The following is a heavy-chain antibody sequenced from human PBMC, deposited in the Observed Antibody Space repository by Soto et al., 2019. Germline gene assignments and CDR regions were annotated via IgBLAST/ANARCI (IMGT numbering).Heavy chain of an antibody. CDR2: ISAYNGNT. V-gene: IGHV1-18*01. CDR3: PRDSPPSFV. Sequence: QVQLVQSGAEVKKPGASVKVSCKASGYTFSSYYISWVRQAPGQGLEWLGWISAYNGNTNFAQKLQGRVTMPTATPTTTAYMEPRSLGSDDTAVYSFPRDSPPSFVWGQGNTVTVSS. J-gene: IGHJ6*02. CDR1: GYTFSSYY.